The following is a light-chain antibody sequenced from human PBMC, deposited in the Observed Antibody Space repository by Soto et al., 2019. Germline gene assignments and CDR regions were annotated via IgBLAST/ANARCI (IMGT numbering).Light chain of an antibody. CDR3: SSYAGGDSFGVI. V-gene: IGLV2-8*01. J-gene: IGLJ2*01. CDR1: SSDIGAYNY. Sequence: QSALTQPPSASGSPGQSVTISCTGTSSDIGAYNYVSWYQQYPGKVPKLMIYDVSKRPSGVPDRFSGSKSGNTASLTVSGLRADDESVYPCSSYAGGDSFGVIFGGGTKLTVL. CDR2: DVS.